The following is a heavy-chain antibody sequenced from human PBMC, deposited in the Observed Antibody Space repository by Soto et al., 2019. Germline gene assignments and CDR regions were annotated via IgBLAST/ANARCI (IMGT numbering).Heavy chain of an antibody. CDR1: GFTFSSYA. CDR2: ISYDGSNK. D-gene: IGHD2-15*01. V-gene: IGHV3-30-3*01. CDR3: ARDVSDKGLVVVAGIMDV. J-gene: IGHJ6*02. Sequence: GGSLRLSCAASGFTFSSYAMHWVRQAPGKGLEWVAVISYDGSNKYYADSVKGRFTMSRDNSKNTLFLQMNSLRAEDTAVYYCARDVSDKGLVVVAGIMDVWGQGTTVTVSS.